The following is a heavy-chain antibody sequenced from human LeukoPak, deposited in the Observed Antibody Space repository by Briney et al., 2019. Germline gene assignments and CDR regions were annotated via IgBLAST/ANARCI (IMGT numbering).Heavy chain of an antibody. D-gene: IGHD3-10*01. CDR2: IIPILGIA. CDR3: ARDQSSGYSRQHDY. Sequence: SVKVSCKASGGTFSSYAISWVRQAPGQGLEWMGRIIPILGIANYAQKLQGRVTMTTDTSTSTAYMELRSLRSDDTAVYYCARDQSSGYSRQHDYWGQGTLVTVSS. J-gene: IGHJ4*02. V-gene: IGHV1-69*04. CDR1: GGTFSSYA.